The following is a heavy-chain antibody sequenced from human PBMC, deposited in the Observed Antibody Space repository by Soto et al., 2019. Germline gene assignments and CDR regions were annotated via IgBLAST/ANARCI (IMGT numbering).Heavy chain of an antibody. D-gene: IGHD2-2*02. CDR2: INPNSGGT. CDR3: ARAPPPPRYCSRNSCYRVSWFHP. Sequence: ASVKVSCKASGYTFTGYYMHWVRQAPGQGLEWMGWINPNSGGTNYAQKFQGWVTMTRDTSISTAYMELSRLRSDDTAVYYCARAPPPPRYCSRNSCYRVSWFHPCGQGTLVTVSS. J-gene: IGHJ5*02. CDR1: GYTFTGYY. V-gene: IGHV1-2*04.